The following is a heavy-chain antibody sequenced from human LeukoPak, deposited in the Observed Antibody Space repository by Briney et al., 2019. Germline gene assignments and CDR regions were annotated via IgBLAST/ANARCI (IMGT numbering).Heavy chain of an antibody. D-gene: IGHD6-19*01. CDR2: IKQDGSEK. CDR1: GFTFSSYW. Sequence: GGSLRLSCAASGFTFSSYWMSWVRPAPGKGLEWVANIKQDGSEKYYVDSVKGRFTISRDNAKNSLYLQMNSLRAEDTAVYYCARELAAYSSGNDYWGQGTLVTVSS. CDR3: ARELAAYSSGNDY. V-gene: IGHV3-7*01. J-gene: IGHJ4*02.